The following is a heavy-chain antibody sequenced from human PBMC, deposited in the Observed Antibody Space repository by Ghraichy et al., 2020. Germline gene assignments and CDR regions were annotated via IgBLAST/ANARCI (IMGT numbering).Heavy chain of an antibody. Sequence: ASVKVSCKASGYTFTSYAMHWVRQAPGQRLEWMGWINAGNGNTKYSQKFQGRVTITRDTSASTAYMELSSLRSEDTAVYYCAREGEAYDILTGYSQRGWFDPWGQGTLVTVPS. CDR3: AREGEAYDILTGYSQRGWFDP. V-gene: IGHV1-3*01. CDR2: INAGNGNT. D-gene: IGHD3-9*01. CDR1: GYTFTSYA. J-gene: IGHJ5*02.